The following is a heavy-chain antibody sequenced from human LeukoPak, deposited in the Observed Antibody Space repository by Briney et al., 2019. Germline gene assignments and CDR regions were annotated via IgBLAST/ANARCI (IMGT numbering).Heavy chain of an antibody. V-gene: IGHV3-21*01. Sequence: GGSLRLSCAASGFTFSSYAMSWVRQAPGKGLEWVSSISSSSSYIYYADSVKGRFTISRDNAKNSLYLQMNSLRAEDTAVYYCARLTGWWFDPWGQGTLVTVSS. CDR2: ISSSSSYI. D-gene: IGHD3-9*01. CDR3: ARLTGWWFDP. CDR1: GFTFSSYA. J-gene: IGHJ5*02.